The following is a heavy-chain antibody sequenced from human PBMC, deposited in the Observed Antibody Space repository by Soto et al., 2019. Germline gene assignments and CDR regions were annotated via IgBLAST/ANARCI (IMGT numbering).Heavy chain of an antibody. D-gene: IGHD3-3*01. Sequence: EVQLLESGGGLVQPGGSLRLSCAASGFTFSSYAMSWVRQAPGKGLEWVSAISGSGGSTYYADSVKGLFTSSRDNSKNTLYLQMNSLRDEDTAVYYCAKVRIFGVVITTYYYYYMDVWGKGTTVTVSS. CDR3: AKVRIFGVVITTYYYYYMDV. J-gene: IGHJ6*03. V-gene: IGHV3-23*01. CDR2: ISGSGGST. CDR1: GFTFSSYA.